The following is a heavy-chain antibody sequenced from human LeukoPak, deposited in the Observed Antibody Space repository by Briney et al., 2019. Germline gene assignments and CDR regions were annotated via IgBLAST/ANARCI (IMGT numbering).Heavy chain of an antibody. V-gene: IGHV3-11*04. Sequence: GGSLRLSCAVSGFTFSDYYMSWIRQAPGKGLEWVSYISSGGTTIYYADSVKGRSTISRDNAKNSLYLQMNSLRAEDTAVYYCARTMSYSSSWDFDYWGQGTLVTVSS. CDR3: ARTMSYSSSWDFDY. CDR1: GFTFSDYY. CDR2: ISSGGTTI. D-gene: IGHD6-13*01. J-gene: IGHJ4*02.